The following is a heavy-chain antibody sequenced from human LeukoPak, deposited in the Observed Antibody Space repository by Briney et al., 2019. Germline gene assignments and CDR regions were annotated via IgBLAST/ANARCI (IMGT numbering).Heavy chain of an antibody. D-gene: IGHD3-22*01. V-gene: IGHV3-23*01. CDR1: GFTFNTYD. J-gene: IGHJ4*02. CDR2: ISGSGGST. Sequence: GGSLRLSCAASGFTFNTYDMSWVRQAPGKGLEWVSGISGSGGSTYYADSVKGRFTISRDNSKNTLYAQMNSLRAEDTAIYYCAKGGSSGYYYFDYWGQGTLVTVSS. CDR3: AKGGSSGYYYFDY.